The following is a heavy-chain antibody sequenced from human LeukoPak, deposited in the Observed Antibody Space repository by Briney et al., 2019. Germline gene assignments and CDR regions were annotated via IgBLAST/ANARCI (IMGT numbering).Heavy chain of an antibody. CDR2: IYYSGST. D-gene: IGHD3/OR15-3a*01. CDR1: GGSISSGDYY. CDR3: ARASEMGTGPNWFDP. Sequence: SQTLSLTCTVSGGSISSGDYYWSWIRQPPGKGLEWIGYIYYSGSTYYNPSLKSRVTISVDTPKNQFSLKLSSVTAADTAVYYCARASEMGTGPNWFDPWGQGTLVTVSS. J-gene: IGHJ5*02. V-gene: IGHV4-30-4*01.